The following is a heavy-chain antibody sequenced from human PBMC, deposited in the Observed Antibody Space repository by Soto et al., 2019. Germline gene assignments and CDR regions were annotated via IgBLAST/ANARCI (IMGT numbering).Heavy chain of an antibody. CDR1: GYTFSTYS. J-gene: IGHJ6*02. CDR2: ISAYNGYT. CDR3: ARDHNFGFILYAMDV. V-gene: IGHV1-18*01. D-gene: IGHD2-15*01. Sequence: ASVKVSCKASGYTFSTYSVTWVRQAPGQGLEWMGWISAYNGYTNYAPKFQGRLSMTTDTSTNTAYMGLRSLRLDDTAVYYCARDHNFGFILYAMDVWGQGTTVTVSS.